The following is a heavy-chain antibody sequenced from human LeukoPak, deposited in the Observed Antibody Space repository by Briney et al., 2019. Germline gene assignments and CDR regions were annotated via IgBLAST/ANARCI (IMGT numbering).Heavy chain of an antibody. J-gene: IGHJ6*02. CDR3: ARDNWNYGSSMDV. V-gene: IGHV1-2*06. CDR2: INPNSGGT. Sequence: GASVKVSCKASGYTFTGYYMHWVRQAPGQGLEWMGRINPNSGGTNYAQKFQGRVTMTRDTSISTAYMELSRLRSDDTAVYHCARDNWNYGSSMDVWGQGTTVTVSS. CDR1: GYTFTGYY. D-gene: IGHD1-7*01.